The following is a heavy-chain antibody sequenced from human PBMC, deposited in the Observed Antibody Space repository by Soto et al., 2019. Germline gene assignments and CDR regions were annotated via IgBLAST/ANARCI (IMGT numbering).Heavy chain of an antibody. CDR3: ARGPWGVVPAXILAAAGPYYYYYGMDV. J-gene: IGHJ6*02. CDR1: GFTFSGYE. D-gene: IGHD2-2*01. Sequence: GGSLRLSCAASGFTFSGYEMNWVRQAPGKGLEWVSYISSSGSTIYYADSVKGRFTISRDNAKNSLYLQMDSLRAEDTAVYYCARGPWGVVPAXILAAAGPYYYYYGMDVWGQGTTVTVSS. V-gene: IGHV3-48*03. CDR2: ISSSGSTI.